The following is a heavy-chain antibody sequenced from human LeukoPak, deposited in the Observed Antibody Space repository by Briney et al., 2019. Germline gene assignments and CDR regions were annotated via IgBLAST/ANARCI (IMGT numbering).Heavy chain of an antibody. D-gene: IGHD2-8*01. CDR1: GYTLTDLS. J-gene: IGHJ5*02. CDR2: FDPEDGET. CDR3: ATDFAARSQEWRGWFDP. V-gene: IGHV1-24*01. Sequence: ASVKVSCKVSGYTLTDLSMHWVRQAPGKGLEWMRGFDPEDGETIYAQKFQGRVTMTEDTSTDTAYMELSSLRSEDTAVYYCATDFAARSQEWRGWFDPWGQGTLVTVSS.